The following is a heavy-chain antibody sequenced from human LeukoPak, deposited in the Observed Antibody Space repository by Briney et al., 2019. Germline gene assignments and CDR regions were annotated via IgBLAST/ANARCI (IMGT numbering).Heavy chain of an antibody. CDR3: ARGKWELPVPRAFDI. D-gene: IGHD1-26*01. CDR2: INPNSGGT. Sequence: ASVKVSCKASGYTFTGYYMHWVRQAPGQGLEWMGWINPNSGGTNYAQKFQGRVTMTRDTSISTAYMELRSLRSDDTAVYYCARGKWELPVPRAFDIWGQGTMVTVSS. CDR1: GYTFTGYY. J-gene: IGHJ3*02. V-gene: IGHV1-2*02.